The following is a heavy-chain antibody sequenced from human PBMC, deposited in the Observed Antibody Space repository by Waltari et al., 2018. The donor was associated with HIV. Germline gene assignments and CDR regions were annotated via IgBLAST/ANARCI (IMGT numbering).Heavy chain of an antibody. J-gene: IGHJ4*02. CDR1: GFTFSSYC. CDR2: ISYDGSNK. D-gene: IGHD3-22*01. Sequence: QVQLVESGGGVVQPGRSLGLPCAASGFTFSSYCSHGVRQAPGKGLEWVAVISYDGSNKYYADSVKGRFTISRDNSKNTLYLQMNSLRAEDTAVYYCAKDPYYYDSSGYADYFDYWGQGTLVTVSS. V-gene: IGHV3-30*18. CDR3: AKDPYYYDSSGYADYFDY.